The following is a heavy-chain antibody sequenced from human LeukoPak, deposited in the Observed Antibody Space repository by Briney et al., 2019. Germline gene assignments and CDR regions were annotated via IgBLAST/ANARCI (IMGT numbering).Heavy chain of an antibody. CDR1: GGSISSYF. CDR3: ARNDGDI. J-gene: IGHJ3*02. D-gene: IGHD3-16*01. Sequence: SETLSLTCTVSGGSISSYFWSWIRQPPGKGLEWIGYIYYSGSTNYIPSLKSRVTIAVDRSKNQFSLQLSSVTAADTAVYYCARNDGDIWGQGTMVTVSS. V-gene: IGHV4-59*08. CDR2: IYYSGST.